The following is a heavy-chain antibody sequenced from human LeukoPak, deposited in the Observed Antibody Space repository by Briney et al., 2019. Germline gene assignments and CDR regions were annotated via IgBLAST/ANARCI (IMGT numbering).Heavy chain of an antibody. CDR2: ISGSGGST. Sequence: PGGSLRLSCAASGFTFSSYAMSWVRQAPGKGLEWVSAISGSGGSTYYADSVKGRFTISRDESKNTVYLQIDRLKVEDTAVYYCARESRQTFEHWGQGTLVTVSS. CDR1: GFTFSSYA. CDR3: ARESRQTFEH. V-gene: IGHV3-23*01. J-gene: IGHJ1*01.